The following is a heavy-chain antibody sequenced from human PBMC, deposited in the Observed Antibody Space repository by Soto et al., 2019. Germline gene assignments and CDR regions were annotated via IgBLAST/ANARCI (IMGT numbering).Heavy chain of an antibody. D-gene: IGHD6-6*01. V-gene: IGHV3-7*03. J-gene: IGHJ4*02. CDR1: GFTLSNYW. CDR2: IKEDGSQK. Sequence: GGSLRLSCAASGFTLSNYWMSGVRQAPGKGLEWVANIKEDGSQKYYVDSVKGRFIISRDNARNSLDLQMSSLRGEDTAVYFCARDRPEYYFDYWGQGILVTVSS. CDR3: ARDRPEYYFDY.